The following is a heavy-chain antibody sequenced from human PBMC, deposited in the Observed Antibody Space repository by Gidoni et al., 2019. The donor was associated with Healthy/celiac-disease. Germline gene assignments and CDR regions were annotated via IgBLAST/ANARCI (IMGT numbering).Heavy chain of an antibody. CDR2: IIPIFGTA. CDR3: ARDLSDDFWSGFYYYYGMDV. CDR1: GGTFSSYA. V-gene: IGHV1-69*01. J-gene: IGHJ6*02. D-gene: IGHD3-3*01. Sequence: QVQLVQSGAEVKKPGSSVKVSCKASGGTFSSYAIRWVRQAPGQGLEWMGGIIPIFGTANYAQKFQGRVTITADESTSTAYMELSSLRSEDTAVYYCARDLSDDFWSGFYYYYGMDVWGQGTTVTVSS.